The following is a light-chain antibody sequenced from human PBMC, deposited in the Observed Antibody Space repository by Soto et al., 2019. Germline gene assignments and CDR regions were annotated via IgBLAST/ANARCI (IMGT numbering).Light chain of an antibody. Sequence: ILMRQSPATLSVSPGERATLSCRASQSVSNNLAWYQQKPGQAPRLLISDASTRATGIPARFSGSGSGTEFTLTISGLQSEDFAVYYCQQYNNWPPWTFGQGTKVEIK. J-gene: IGKJ1*01. CDR2: DAS. CDR1: QSVSNN. V-gene: IGKV3-15*01. CDR3: QQYNNWPPWT.